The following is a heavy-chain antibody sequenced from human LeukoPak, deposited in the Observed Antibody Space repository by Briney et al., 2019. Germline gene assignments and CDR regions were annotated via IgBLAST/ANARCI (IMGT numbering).Heavy chain of an antibody. CDR3: ASSYYDSSGYYPSDAFDI. CDR2: IYYSGST. J-gene: IGHJ3*02. V-gene: IGHV4-59*01. Sequence: SETLSLTCTVSGGSISSYYWSWIRQPPGKGLEWIGYIYYSGSTNYNPSLKSRVTISVDTSKNQFSLKLSSVTAADTAVYYCASSYYDSSGYYPSDAFDIWGQGTMVTVSS. D-gene: IGHD3-22*01. CDR1: GGSISSYY.